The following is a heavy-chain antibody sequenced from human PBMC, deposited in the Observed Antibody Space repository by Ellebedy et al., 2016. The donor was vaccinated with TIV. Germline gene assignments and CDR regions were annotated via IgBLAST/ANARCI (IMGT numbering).Heavy chain of an antibody. CDR1: GYTFTTYD. D-gene: IGHD3-9*01. CDR2: MNPTSGNA. V-gene: IGHV1-8*01. J-gene: IGHJ4*02. Sequence: ASVKVSCKASGYTFTTYDINWVRQATGQGPEWLGWMNPTSGNARYTQKFQGRVTMTRDTSISTAYLELSSLTSEDTALYYCARGPTGYIDYWGQGTLVTVSS. CDR3: ARGPTGYIDY.